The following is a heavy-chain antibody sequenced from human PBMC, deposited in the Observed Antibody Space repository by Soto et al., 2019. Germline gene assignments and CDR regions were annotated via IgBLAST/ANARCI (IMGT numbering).Heavy chain of an antibody. J-gene: IGHJ6*02. CDR2: MDPNSGST. V-gene: IGHV1-8*01. Sequence: ASVKVSCKASGYTFTTYDINWVRQAPGQGLEWLGWMDPNSGSTGYAQNVQGRITMTRNISRNTAHMELSSLQSEDTAVYYCARERKFDFWRKGLDVWGQGTTVTSP. CDR3: ARERKFDFWRKGLDV. CDR1: GYTFTTYD. D-gene: IGHD3-3*01.